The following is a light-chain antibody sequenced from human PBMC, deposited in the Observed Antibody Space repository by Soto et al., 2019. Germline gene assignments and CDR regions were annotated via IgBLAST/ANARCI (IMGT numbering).Light chain of an antibody. V-gene: IGKV3-20*01. Sequence: EIVLPQSPGTLSLSPGERATLSCRASQSVSSSYLAWYQQKPGQAPRLLIDGASSRATGIPGRFSGSGSGTGFTFTISTLEPDDCAVYYCEQYGSSPSWTFGQGAKVESK. CDR2: GAS. J-gene: IGKJ1*01. CDR1: QSVSSSY. CDR3: EQYGSSPSWT.